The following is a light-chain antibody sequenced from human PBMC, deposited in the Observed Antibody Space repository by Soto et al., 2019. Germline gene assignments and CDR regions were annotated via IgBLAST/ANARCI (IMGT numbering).Light chain of an antibody. Sequence: EIVMTQSPVTLSVSPGERATLSCRASQSVSSDLAWYEQKPGQAPRLIIYGASTRATGITARFSGSVSGTEFTLTISSLQSEDFAVYYCQQYNTWPITFGGGTKVEIK. CDR1: QSVSSD. CDR3: QQYNTWPIT. V-gene: IGKV3-15*01. J-gene: IGKJ4*01. CDR2: GAS.